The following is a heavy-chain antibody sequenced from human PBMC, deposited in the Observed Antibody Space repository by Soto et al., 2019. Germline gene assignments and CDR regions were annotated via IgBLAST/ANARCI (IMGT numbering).Heavy chain of an antibody. J-gene: IGHJ3*02. D-gene: IGHD3-16*02. V-gene: IGHV1-3*01. CDR3: AILYDYIWGSYRYPDAFDI. Sequence: ASVKVSCKASGYTFTSYAMHWVRQAPGQRLEWMGWINAGNGNTKYSQKFQGRVTITRDTSASTAYMELSSLRSEDTAVYYCAILYDYIWGSYRYPDAFDIWGQGTMVTVSS. CDR2: INAGNGNT. CDR1: GYTFTSYA.